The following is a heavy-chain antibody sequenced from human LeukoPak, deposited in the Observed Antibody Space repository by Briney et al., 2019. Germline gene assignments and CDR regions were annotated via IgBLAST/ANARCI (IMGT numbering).Heavy chain of an antibody. D-gene: IGHD2-2*01. Sequence: GESLRISCKGSGYSFTTYWISWVRQMPGKGLEWMGRIDPSDSYTNYSPSFQGHVTISADTSISTAYLKWSSLKASDTAMYYCARRQGCSNTNCPPDYWGQGTLVTVSP. J-gene: IGHJ4*02. CDR2: IDPSDSYT. CDR3: ARRQGCSNTNCPPDY. V-gene: IGHV5-10-1*01. CDR1: GYSFTTYW.